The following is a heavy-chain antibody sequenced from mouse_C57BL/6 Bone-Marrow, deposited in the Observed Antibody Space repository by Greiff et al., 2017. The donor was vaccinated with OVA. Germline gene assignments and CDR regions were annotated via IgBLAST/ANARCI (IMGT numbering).Heavy chain of an antibody. J-gene: IGHJ2*01. V-gene: IGHV1-81*01. CDR3: ARRLRLPYYFDY. Sequence: QVQLKQSGAELARPGASVKLSCKASGYTFTSYGISWVKQRTGQGLEWIGEIYPRSGNTYYNEKFKGKATLTADKSSSTAYMELRSLTSEDSAVYFCARRLRLPYYFDYWGQGTTLTVSS. CDR2: IYPRSGNT. D-gene: IGHD3-2*02. CDR1: GYTFTSYG.